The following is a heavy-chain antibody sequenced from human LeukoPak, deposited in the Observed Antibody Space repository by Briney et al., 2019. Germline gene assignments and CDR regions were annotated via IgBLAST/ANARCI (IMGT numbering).Heavy chain of an antibody. CDR2: IYHSGST. D-gene: IGHD3-22*01. V-gene: IGHV4-4*02. Sequence: KPSGTLSLTCAVSGGSISSSNWWSWVRQPPGKGLEWIGEIYHSGSTNYNPSLKSRVTISVDKSKNQFSLKLSSVTAADTAVYYCARHGDYYPYWYFDLWGRGTLVTVSS. CDR3: ARHGDYYPYWYFDL. J-gene: IGHJ2*01. CDR1: GGSISSSNW.